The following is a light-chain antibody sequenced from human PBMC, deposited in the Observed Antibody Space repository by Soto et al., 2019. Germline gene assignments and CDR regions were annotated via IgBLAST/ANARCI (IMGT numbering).Light chain of an antibody. V-gene: IGLV2-8*01. J-gene: IGLJ1*01. Sequence: QSVLTQPPSASGSPGQSVTLSCTGTSSDVGRYNYVSWYQQHPGKAPKLLIYGVTQRPSGVPDRFSASKSGNTASLTVSGLQDEDEGYYYCSSYAGSKIYVFGNGTKVNGL. CDR2: GVT. CDR3: SSYAGSKIYV. CDR1: SSDVGRYNY.